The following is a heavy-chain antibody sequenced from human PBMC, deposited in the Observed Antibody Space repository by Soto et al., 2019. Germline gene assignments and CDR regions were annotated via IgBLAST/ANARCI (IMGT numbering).Heavy chain of an antibody. V-gene: IGHV3-9*01. Sequence: GGSLRLSCAASGFTFDDYAMHWVRQVPGKGLEWVSGINWNSGSIGYGDSVKGRFAISRDNANNSLHLQMNSLSAEDTAFYYCVKDESINWYSGHFRHWGQGTLDTVSS. CDR3: VKDESINWYSGHFRH. CDR1: GFTFDDYA. CDR2: INWNSGSI. J-gene: IGHJ1*01. D-gene: IGHD6-13*01.